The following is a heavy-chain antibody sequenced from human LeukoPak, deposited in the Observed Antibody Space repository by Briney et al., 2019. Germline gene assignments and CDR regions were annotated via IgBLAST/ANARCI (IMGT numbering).Heavy chain of an antibody. CDR2: ISGGGGST. CDR3: AKGGKWDVTPFDY. D-gene: IGHD1-26*01. CDR1: GFTFTSYS. Sequence: KPGGSLRLSCAGSGFTFTSYSMNWVRQAPGKGLEWVSTISGGGGSTYYADSVKGRFTISRDNSKNTLYLQVNSLRAEDTAVYYCAKGGKWDVTPFDYWGQGTLVTVSS. J-gene: IGHJ4*02. V-gene: IGHV3-23*01.